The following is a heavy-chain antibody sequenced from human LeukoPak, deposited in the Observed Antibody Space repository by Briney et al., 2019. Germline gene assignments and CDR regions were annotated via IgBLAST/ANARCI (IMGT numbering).Heavy chain of an antibody. J-gene: IGHJ4*01. CDR1: GFTFSSYW. Sequence: GGSLRLSCAVSGFTFSSYWMSWVRQAPGKGLEWVANIKQDGSEKYYVDSVKGRFIISRDDARNSLSLQMNSLRAEDTAVYYCAGSFGDVKNFWGQGTLVTVSS. D-gene: IGHD3-10*01. V-gene: IGHV3-7*01. CDR3: AGSFGDVKNF. CDR2: IKQDGSEK.